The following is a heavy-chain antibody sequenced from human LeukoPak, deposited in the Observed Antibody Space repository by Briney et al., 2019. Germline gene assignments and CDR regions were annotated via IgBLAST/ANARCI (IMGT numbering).Heavy chain of an antibody. J-gene: IGHJ4*02. CDR3: ARHASIGTYYYDSSGYGGDYYFDY. CDR1: GGSISGYY. D-gene: IGHD3-22*01. Sequence: SETLSLTCTVSGGSISGYYWSWIRQPPGKGLEWIGRIYTSGSTNYNPSLKSRVTMSVDTSKNQFSLKLSSVTAADTAVYYCARHASIGTYYYDSSGYGGDYYFDYWGQGTLVTVSS. V-gene: IGHV4-4*07. CDR2: IYTSGST.